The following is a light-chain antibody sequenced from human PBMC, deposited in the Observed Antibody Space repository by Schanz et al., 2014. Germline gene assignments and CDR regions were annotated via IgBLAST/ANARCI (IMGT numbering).Light chain of an antibody. CDR3: CAYTTSSTTLYV. CDR2: DVN. Sequence: QSALTQPASVSGSPGQSITLSCTGTSSDVGGYNYVSWYQHHPGKAPKLMIYDVNNRPSGVSNRFSGSKSANTASLTISGLQAEDEADYFCCAYTTSSTTLYVFGTGTKLTVL. V-gene: IGLV2-14*03. CDR1: SSDVGGYNY. J-gene: IGLJ1*01.